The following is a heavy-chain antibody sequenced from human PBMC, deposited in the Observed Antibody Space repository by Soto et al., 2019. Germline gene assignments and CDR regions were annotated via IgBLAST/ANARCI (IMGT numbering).Heavy chain of an antibody. CDR3: ARAGYYDFWSGFPRGRMDV. V-gene: IGHV5-51*01. D-gene: IGHD3-3*01. CDR2: IYPGDSDT. Sequence: PGESLKISCKGSGYSFTSYWIGWVRQMPWKGLEWMGIIYPGDSDTRYSPSFQGQVTISADKSISTAYLQWSSLKASYTAMYYCARAGYYDFWSGFPRGRMDVWCQGTMVTVYS. CDR1: GYSFTSYW. J-gene: IGHJ6*02.